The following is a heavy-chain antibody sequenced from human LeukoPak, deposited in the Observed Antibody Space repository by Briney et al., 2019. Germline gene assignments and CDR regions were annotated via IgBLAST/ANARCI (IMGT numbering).Heavy chain of an antibody. V-gene: IGHV4-4*07. CDR2: LHSSGST. CDR3: ARDFSLGGSDYSVAFDI. Sequence: SKTLSLTCTVSGGSISSYFWSWIRQPAGKGLEWIGRLHSSGSTYYNPSLMSRVTMSVDTSKNQFSLKLRSVTAADTAVYYCARDFSLGGSDYSVAFDIWGQGTMVTVSS. D-gene: IGHD2-21*01. CDR1: GGSISSYF. J-gene: IGHJ3*02.